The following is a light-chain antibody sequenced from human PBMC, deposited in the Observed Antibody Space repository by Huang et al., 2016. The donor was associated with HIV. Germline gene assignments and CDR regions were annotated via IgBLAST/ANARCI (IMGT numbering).Light chain of an antibody. CDR2: AAS. Sequence: DIQMTQSPSSLSASVGDRVTSTCRASQSISSNLNWYQQKPGKAPKLLLYAASNLQSGVPSRFSGSGSGTDFTLTISSLQPEDFATYYCQQSYSTLALTFGGGTKVEIK. CDR1: QSISSN. V-gene: IGKV1-39*01. CDR3: QQSYSTLALT. J-gene: IGKJ4*01.